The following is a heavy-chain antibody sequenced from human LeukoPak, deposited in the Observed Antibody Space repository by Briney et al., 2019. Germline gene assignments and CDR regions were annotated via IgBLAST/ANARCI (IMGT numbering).Heavy chain of an antibody. V-gene: IGHV3-74*01. J-gene: IGHJ4*02. CDR3: ARGYSGTYRIDY. CDR1: GFTFSSYW. Sequence: GGSLRLSCAASGFTFSSYWMHWVRQAPGKGLVWVSRINSDGSSTSYADSVKGRFTISRDNAKNTLSLQMNRLRADDTAVYYCARGYSGTYRIDYWGQGALVTVSS. CDR2: INSDGSST. D-gene: IGHD1-26*01.